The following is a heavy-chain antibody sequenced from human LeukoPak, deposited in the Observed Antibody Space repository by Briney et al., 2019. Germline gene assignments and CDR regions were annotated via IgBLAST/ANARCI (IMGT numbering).Heavy chain of an antibody. J-gene: IGHJ6*02. D-gene: IGHD3-22*01. V-gene: IGHV4-39*01. CDR1: GGSISSSSYY. Sequence: SETLSLTCTVSGGSISSSSYYWGWIRQPPGKGLEWIGSIYYSGSTYYNPSLKSRVTISVDTSKNQFSLELSSVTAADTAVYYCARIPYYYDSSGDYYYGMDVWGQGTTVTVSS. CDR2: IYYSGST. CDR3: ARIPYYYDSSGDYYYGMDV.